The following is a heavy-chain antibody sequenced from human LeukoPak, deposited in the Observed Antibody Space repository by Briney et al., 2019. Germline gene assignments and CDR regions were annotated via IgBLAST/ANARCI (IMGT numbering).Heavy chain of an antibody. CDR1: GGSISSSSCY. D-gene: IGHD6-19*01. V-gene: IGHV4-39*01. CDR3: ARYAGHSSGWHFDY. J-gene: IGHJ4*02. Sequence: SETLSLTCTVSGGSISSSSCYWGWIRQPPGKGLEWIGNIYYSGSTYYNPSLKSRVTISVDTSKNQFSLKLSSVTAADTAVYYCARYAGHSSGWHFDYWGQGTLVPVSS. CDR2: IYYSGST.